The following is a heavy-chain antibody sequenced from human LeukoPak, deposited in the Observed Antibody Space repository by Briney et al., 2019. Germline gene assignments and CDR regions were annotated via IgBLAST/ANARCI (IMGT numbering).Heavy chain of an antibody. Sequence: ARSLRLSCAASGFTFDDYAMHWVRQAPGKGLEWVSGISWNSGSIGYADSVKGRVTISRDNAKNSLYLQMNSLRAEDTALYYCANGRPLWAPPLKYWGQETLVTVSS. V-gene: IGHV3-9*01. J-gene: IGHJ4*02. CDR2: ISWNSGSI. CDR3: ANGRPLWAPPLKY. D-gene: IGHD3-16*01. CDR1: GFTFDDYA.